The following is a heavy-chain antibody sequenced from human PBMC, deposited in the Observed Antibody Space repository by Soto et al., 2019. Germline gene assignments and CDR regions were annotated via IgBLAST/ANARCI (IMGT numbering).Heavy chain of an antibody. Sequence: PGGSLRLSCAASGFTFSSYWMHWVRQAPGKGLVWVSRINNDGSSTSYADSVKGRFTVSRDNAKNTLYLQMNSLRAEDTAVYYCARVGTYYGSGSPYYSDYWGQGPLVTVSS. CDR1: GFTFSSYW. V-gene: IGHV3-74*01. J-gene: IGHJ4*02. D-gene: IGHD3-10*01. CDR2: INNDGSST. CDR3: ARVGTYYGSGSPYYSDY.